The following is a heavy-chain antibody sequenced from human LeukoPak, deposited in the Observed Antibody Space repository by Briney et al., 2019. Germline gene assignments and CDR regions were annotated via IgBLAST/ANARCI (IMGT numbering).Heavy chain of an antibody. CDR3: AREGRAVDY. V-gene: IGHV4-30-2*02. Sequence: PSETLSLTCAVSGGSISSGGYSWSWIRQPPGKGLEWIGYIYHSGSTNYNPSLKSRVTISVDTSKNQFSLKLSSVTAADTAVYYCAREGRAVDYWGQGTLVTVSS. J-gene: IGHJ4*02. CDR2: IYHSGST. CDR1: GGSISSGGYS. D-gene: IGHD1-26*01.